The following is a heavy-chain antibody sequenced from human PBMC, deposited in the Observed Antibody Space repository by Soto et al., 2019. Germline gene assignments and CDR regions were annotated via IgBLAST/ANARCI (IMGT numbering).Heavy chain of an antibody. Sequence: SLRLSCAASGFTVSSNYMSWVRQAPGKGLEWVSVIYSGGSTYYADSVKGRFTISRDNSKNTLYLQMNSLRAEDTAVYYCAREVVSGVVMDGMDVWGQGTTVTVSS. D-gene: IGHD3-3*01. CDR1: GFTVSSNY. V-gene: IGHV3-53*01. J-gene: IGHJ6*02. CDR2: IYSGGST. CDR3: AREVVSGVVMDGMDV.